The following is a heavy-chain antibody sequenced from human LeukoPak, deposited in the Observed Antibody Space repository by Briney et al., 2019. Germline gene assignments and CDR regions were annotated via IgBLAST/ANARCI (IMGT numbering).Heavy chain of an antibody. V-gene: IGHV3-33*06. Sequence: GRSLRLSCAASGFTFSSYSRHWVRQAPGKGLEWVAVIWYDGSNKYYADSVKGRFTISRDNSKNTLYLQMNSLRAEDTAVYYCAKDLRPEGIVGASDFDYWGQGTLVTVSS. CDR2: IWYDGSNK. J-gene: IGHJ4*02. CDR1: GFTFSSYS. D-gene: IGHD1-26*01. CDR3: AKDLRPEGIVGASDFDY.